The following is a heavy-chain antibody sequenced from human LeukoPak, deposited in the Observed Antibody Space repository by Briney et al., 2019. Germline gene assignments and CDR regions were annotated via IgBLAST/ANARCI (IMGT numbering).Heavy chain of an antibody. V-gene: IGHV4-59*01. CDR3: ARAWATDYFDY. CDR2: MYYSGTI. CDR1: GGSISRYY. J-gene: IGHJ4*02. Sequence: SETLSPTCTVSGGSISRYYWSWIRQPPGKGLEWIGYMYYSGTINYNPSLKSRVTISVDTSKNQFSLKLSSVTAADTAMYYCARAWATDYFDYWGQGTLVTVSS.